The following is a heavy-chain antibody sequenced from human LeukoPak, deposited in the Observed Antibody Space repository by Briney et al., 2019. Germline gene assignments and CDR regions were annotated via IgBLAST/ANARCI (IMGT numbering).Heavy chain of an antibody. V-gene: IGHV3-33*01. Sequence: PGGSLRLSCAASGFTFSSYGMHWVRQAPGKGLEWVAVIWYDGSNKYYADSVKGRFTISRDNSKNTLYLQMNSLRAEDTAVYYCGRPLGCFSSGCPYDAFDIWGHGTMVTVSS. J-gene: IGHJ3*02. CDR3: GRPLGCFSSGCPYDAFDI. CDR2: IWYDGSNK. D-gene: IGHD2-2*01. CDR1: GFTFSSYG.